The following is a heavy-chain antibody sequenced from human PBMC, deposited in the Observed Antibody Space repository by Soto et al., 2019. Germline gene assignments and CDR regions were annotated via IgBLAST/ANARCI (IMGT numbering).Heavy chain of an antibody. CDR1: GGTFSSYA. J-gene: IGHJ6*02. CDR2: IIPIFGTA. CDR3: ARLSAQQRHTRNYYYYYGMDV. Sequence: SVKVSCKASGGTFSSYAISWVRQAPGQGLEWMGGIIPIFGTANYAQKFQGRVTITADESTSTAYMELSSLRSEDTAVYYCARLSAQQRHTRNYYYYYGMDVWGQGTTVTVSS. D-gene: IGHD6-25*01. V-gene: IGHV1-69*13.